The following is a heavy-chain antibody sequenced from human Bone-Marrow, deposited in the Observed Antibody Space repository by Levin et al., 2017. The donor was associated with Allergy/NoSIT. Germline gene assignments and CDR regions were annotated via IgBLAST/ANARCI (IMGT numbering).Heavy chain of an antibody. CDR2: ISYDGSNK. CDR3: AKSWTGTTLVDY. CDR1: GFTFSSYG. V-gene: IGHV3-30*18. J-gene: IGHJ4*02. D-gene: IGHD1-7*01. Sequence: GESLKISCAASGFTFSSYGMHWVRQAPGKGLEWVAVISYDGSNKYYADSVKGRFTISRDNSKNTLYLQMNSLRAEDTAVYYCAKSWTGTTLVDYWGQGTLVTVSS.